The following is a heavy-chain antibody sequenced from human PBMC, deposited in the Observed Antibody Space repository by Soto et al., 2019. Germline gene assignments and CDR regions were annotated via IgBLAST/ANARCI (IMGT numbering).Heavy chain of an antibody. CDR2: ISAYNDNT. J-gene: IGHJ5*02. Sequence: QVQLVQSGAEVKKPGAAVKVSCKASGYTFTSYGISWVRQAPGQGLEWMGWISAYNDNTNYAQKFQGTVTMTMXTSTSTAYMELRSLRSDDTAVYYCARDGPVIPPRSWFDPWGQGTLVTVSS. V-gene: IGHV1-18*04. CDR3: ARDGPVIPPRSWFDP. D-gene: IGHD3-16*02. CDR1: GYTFTSYG.